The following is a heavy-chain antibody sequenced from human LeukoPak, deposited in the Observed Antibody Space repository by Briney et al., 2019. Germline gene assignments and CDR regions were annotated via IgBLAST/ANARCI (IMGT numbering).Heavy chain of an antibody. CDR1: GFTFSSYS. J-gene: IGHJ4*02. Sequence: PGGSLRLSCVVSGFTFSSYSMIWVRQAPGKGLQWLANMKKDGSETNYGDSVKGRFTISRDNAKHSLYLQMNRLRAEDTAVYYCGRHRSGSGTYFIDHWGQGTLVSVSS. CDR2: MKKDGSET. V-gene: IGHV3-7*01. CDR3: GRHRSGSGTYFIDH. D-gene: IGHD3-10*01.